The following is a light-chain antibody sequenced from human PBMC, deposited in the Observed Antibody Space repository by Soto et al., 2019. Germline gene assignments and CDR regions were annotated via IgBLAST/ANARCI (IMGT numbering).Light chain of an antibody. J-gene: IGKJ5*01. CDR1: HDISTF. V-gene: IGKV1-9*01. Sequence: DIHFTHSPSLLSSSIVDRVTITCRASHDISTFLAWYQQKPGKAPKLLIYEASTLQSGVPSRFSGSGSGTEFTLTISGLLPEDFAAYHCQQLYTLPFTFGQGTRLEIK. CDR3: QQLYTLPFT. CDR2: EAS.